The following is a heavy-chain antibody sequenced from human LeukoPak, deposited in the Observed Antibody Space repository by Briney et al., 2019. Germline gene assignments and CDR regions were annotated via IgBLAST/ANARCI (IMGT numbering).Heavy chain of an antibody. CDR3: ARSFRGVAATFRYFDL. CDR2: LSSSGSTI. J-gene: IGHJ2*01. CDR1: GFTFNIYE. Sequence: PGRSLRLSCVASGFTFNIYEMNWVRQAPGKGLEWVSYLSSSGSTIYYADSVKGRFTISRDNAKNSLSLQMSSLRGEDTAVYYCARSFRGVAATFRYFDLWGRGTLVTVSS. D-gene: IGHD2-15*01. V-gene: IGHV3-48*03.